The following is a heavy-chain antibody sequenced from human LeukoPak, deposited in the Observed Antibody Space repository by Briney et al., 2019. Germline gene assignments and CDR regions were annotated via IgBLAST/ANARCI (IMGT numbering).Heavy chain of an antibody. CDR3: VRDNPRCCGVVPANIDDY. V-gene: IGHV3-48*01. D-gene: IGHD2-15*01. CDR1: GFTFSRDS. J-gene: IGHJ4*02. Sequence: AGGSLRLSCAASGFTFSRDSMNWVRQAPGKGPEWVSYINGGGSPVYYADSVRGRFTISRDNAKNSLYLQMNSLRAEDTAVYYCVRDNPRCCGVVPANIDDYWGQGTLVTVSS. CDR2: INGGGSPV.